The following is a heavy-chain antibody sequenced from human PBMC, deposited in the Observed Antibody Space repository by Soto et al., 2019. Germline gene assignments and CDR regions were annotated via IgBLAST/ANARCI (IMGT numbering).Heavy chain of an antibody. D-gene: IGHD3-10*01. CDR1: GGSISSSSYY. CDR2: IYYSGST. Sequence: SETLSLTCTVSGGSISSSSYYWGWIRQPPGKGLEWIGSIYYSGSTYYNPSLKSRVTISVDTSKNQFSLKLSSVTAADMAVYYCARLLLGSSGTNYYFDYWGQGTLVTVSS. CDR3: ARLLLGSSGTNYYFDY. J-gene: IGHJ4*02. V-gene: IGHV4-39*01.